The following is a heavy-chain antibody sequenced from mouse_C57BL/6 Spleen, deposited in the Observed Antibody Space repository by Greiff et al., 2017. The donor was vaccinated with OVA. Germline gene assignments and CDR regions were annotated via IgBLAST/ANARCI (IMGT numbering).Heavy chain of an antibody. V-gene: IGHV14-1*01. CDR1: GFNIKDYY. CDR2: LDPEDGDT. CDR3: TTGGYSNYFYAMDY. D-gene: IGHD2-5*01. J-gene: IGHJ4*01. Sequence: VQLQQSGAELVRPGASVKLSCTASGFNIKDYYMHWVKQRPEQGLEWIGRLDPEDGDTAYAQKFQGKATMTADTSSNTADLQLSSLTSEDTAVYYCTTGGYSNYFYAMDYWGQGTSVTVSS.